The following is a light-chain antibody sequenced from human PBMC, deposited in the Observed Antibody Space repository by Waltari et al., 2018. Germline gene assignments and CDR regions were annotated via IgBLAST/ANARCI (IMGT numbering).Light chain of an antibody. Sequence: ELVLTQSPGTLFLSPGEGATLSCRASQSVSRTFAWYQQKPGQAPRLLIYGASSRATGIPDRFSGSGSGTDFSLTISRLAPDDSAVYFCQHYVSLPATFGQGTKVEIK. CDR2: GAS. J-gene: IGKJ1*01. V-gene: IGKV3-20*01. CDR1: QSVSRTF. CDR3: QHYVSLPAT.